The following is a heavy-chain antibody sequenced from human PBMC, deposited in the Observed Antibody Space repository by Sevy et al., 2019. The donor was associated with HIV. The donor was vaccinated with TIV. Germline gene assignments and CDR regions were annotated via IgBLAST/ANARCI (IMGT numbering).Heavy chain of an antibody. J-gene: IGHJ6*02. CDR3: AKGSQPPTTVVTSRYYYGMDV. V-gene: IGHV3-23*01. Sequence: GGSLRLSCAASGFTFSSYAMSWVRQAPGKGLEWVSAISGSGGSTYYAHSVKGRFTISRDNSKNTLYLQMNSLRAEDTAVYYCAKGSQPPTTVVTSRYYYGMDVWGQGTTVTVSS. CDR2: ISGSGGST. D-gene: IGHD4-17*01. CDR1: GFTFSSYA.